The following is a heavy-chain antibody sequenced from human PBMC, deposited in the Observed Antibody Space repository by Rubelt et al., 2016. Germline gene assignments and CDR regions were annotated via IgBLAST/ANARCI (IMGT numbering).Heavy chain of an antibody. Sequence: GGSLRLSCAASGFTFSDHCMSWVRQAPGKGLEWVGTIKKDGREKQNVDSVEGRFTLSRENAKNSLFLQMSSLRAEDTAVYYCARAPQVYCSYGLEVWGQGTTVTVSS. J-gene: IGHJ6*02. CDR1: GFTFSDHC. D-gene: IGHD5/OR15-5a*01. V-gene: IGHV3-7*03. CDR3: ARAPQVYCSYGLEV. CDR2: IKKDGREK.